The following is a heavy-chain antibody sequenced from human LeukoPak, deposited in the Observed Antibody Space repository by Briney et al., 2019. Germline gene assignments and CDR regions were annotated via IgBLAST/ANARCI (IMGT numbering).Heavy chain of an antibody. CDR2: ISSSGSTI. CDR3: ARDPVWFGGLLDTFGYMDV. D-gene: IGHD3-10*01. Sequence: GGSLRLSCAASGFTFSDYYMSWIRQAPGKGLEWVSYISSSGSTIYYADSVKGRFTISRDNAKNSLYLQMNSLRAEDTAVYYCARDPVWFGGLLDTFGYMDVWGKGTTVTVSS. J-gene: IGHJ6*03. V-gene: IGHV3-11*04. CDR1: GFTFSDYY.